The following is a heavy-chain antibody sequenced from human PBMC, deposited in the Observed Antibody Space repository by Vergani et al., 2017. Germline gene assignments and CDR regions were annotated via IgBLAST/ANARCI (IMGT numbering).Heavy chain of an antibody. J-gene: IGHJ3*02. CDR2: IRSKAYGQAT. V-gene: IGHV3-49*03. D-gene: IGHD3-10*01. Sequence: EVQLVESGGDLVQPGRSLRLSCTASGFTFGYYAMDWFRQAPGQGLEWVGGIRSKAYGQATIYAASVKGRFTISRDDSKSIAYLQMNNLQTEDTAMYYCVSDQVTMLRGSDALDIWGQGTMVTVSS. CDR1: GFTFGYYA. CDR3: VSDQVTMLRGSDALDI.